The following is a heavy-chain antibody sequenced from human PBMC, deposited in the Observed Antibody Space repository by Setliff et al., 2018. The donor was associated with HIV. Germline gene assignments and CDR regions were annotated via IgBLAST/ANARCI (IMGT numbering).Heavy chain of an antibody. D-gene: IGHD3-10*01. J-gene: IGHJ3*01. CDR3: ARRSVSHGNGFDL. CDR2: IYPGDSDT. V-gene: IGHV5-51*01. Sequence: GESQKISCKGSGYTFTSYWIGWVRQMPGKGLEWMGIIYPGDSDTRYSPSFQGQVTISADKSATTAYLHWSSLKASDTAIYYCARRSVSHGNGFDLWGQGTLVTVSS. CDR1: GYTFTSYW.